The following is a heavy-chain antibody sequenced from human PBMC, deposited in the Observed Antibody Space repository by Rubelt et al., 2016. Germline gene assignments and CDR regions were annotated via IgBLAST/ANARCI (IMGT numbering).Heavy chain of an antibody. CDR2: INHSGST. CDR1: GGSFSGYY. D-gene: IGHD3-10*01. J-gene: IGHJ4*02. V-gene: IGHV4-34*01. CDR3: ARHQRDYYGSGSYYPFDY. Sequence: QVQLQQWGAGLLKPSETLSLTCAVYGGSFSGYYWSWIRQPPGKGLEWIGEINHSGSTNYNPSLKSLVTISLDTSKNQFSLKLSSVTAADTAVYYCARHQRDYYGSGSYYPFDYWGQGTLVTVSS.